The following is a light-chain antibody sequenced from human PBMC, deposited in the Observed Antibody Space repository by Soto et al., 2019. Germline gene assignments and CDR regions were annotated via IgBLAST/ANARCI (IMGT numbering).Light chain of an antibody. CDR2: GAS. CDR3: QQYGSSWT. Sequence: EVVLTQSPGTQSVSPGERATLSCRASQSISDNLAWYQQKPGQAPRLLIYGASSRATGIPDRFSGSGSGTDFTLTISRLEPEDFAVYYCQQYGSSWTFGQGTKVE. J-gene: IGKJ1*01. V-gene: IGKV3-20*01. CDR1: QSISDN.